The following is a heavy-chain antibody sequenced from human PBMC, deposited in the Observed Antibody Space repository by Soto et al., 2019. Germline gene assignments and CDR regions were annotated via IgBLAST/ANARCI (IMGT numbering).Heavy chain of an antibody. V-gene: IGHV3-74*01. CDR2: INGDGSST. CDR1: GFTFSRYW. CDR3: AMCRETPVTRDHYSGMDV. J-gene: IGHJ6*02. D-gene: IGHD4-17*01. Sequence: EVQLVESGGGLVQPGGSLKLSCAASGFTFSRYWIHWVRQVPGKGLVWVSRINGDGSSTRYADSVRGRFTISRDNARNTVYLHMSSLRAEDTAVYYCAMCRETPVTRDHYSGMDVWGQGTTVTVS.